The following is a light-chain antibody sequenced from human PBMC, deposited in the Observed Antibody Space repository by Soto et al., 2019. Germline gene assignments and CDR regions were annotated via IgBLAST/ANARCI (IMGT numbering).Light chain of an antibody. CDR3: QHYGRSPGLFT. Sequence: EIVLTQSPGTLSLSPGERATLSCRASQSVSNTYLAWYQQKPGQAPRLLIYDASSRAPGIPDRFSGSGYGTDFTLPIIRLEPEDFAVYYCQHYGRSPGLFTFGPGTKVDIK. V-gene: IGKV3-20*01. J-gene: IGKJ3*01. CDR1: QSVSNTY. CDR2: DAS.